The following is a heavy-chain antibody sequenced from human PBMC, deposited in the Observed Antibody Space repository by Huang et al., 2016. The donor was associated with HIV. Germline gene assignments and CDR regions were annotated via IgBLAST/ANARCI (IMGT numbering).Heavy chain of an antibody. CDR3: ARHGRVAGHYYNNMDV. CDR2: IYYSGNT. V-gene: IGHV4-39*01. J-gene: IGHJ6*02. D-gene: IGHD6-19*01. CDR1: GGSIRSSSYY. Sequence: LQLQESGPGLVKSSETLSLICTVSGGSIRSSSYYWGWIRQPPGTGPEWIGSIYYSGNTYYNPPLKSRVTISVDTSKNQCSLKVNSVTAADTAVYYCARHGRVAGHYYNNMDVWGRGTTVTVSS.